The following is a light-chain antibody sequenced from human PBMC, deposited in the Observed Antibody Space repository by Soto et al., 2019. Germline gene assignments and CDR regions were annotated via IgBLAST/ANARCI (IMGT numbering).Light chain of an antibody. CDR2: EVN. CDR1: STDVGGYNY. J-gene: IGLJ1*01. CDR3: GSYPSTDTPFV. V-gene: IGLV2-14*01. Sequence: QSVLAQPSSVSGSPGQSITISCTGTSTDVGGYNYVSWYQHHPGKGPKLIIYEVNNRPSGVSDRFSGSKSGNKASLTISNLEAEDESDSYCGSYPSTDTPFVFGTGTKVTVL.